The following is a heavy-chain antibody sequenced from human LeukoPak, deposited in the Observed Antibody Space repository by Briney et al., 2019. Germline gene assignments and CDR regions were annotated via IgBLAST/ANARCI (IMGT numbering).Heavy chain of an antibody. CDR2: ISGSSSSI. D-gene: IGHD3-3*01. CDR1: GFTFSSYW. V-gene: IGHV3-48*01. Sequence: GGSLRLSCAASGFTFSSYWMNWVRQAPGKGLEWVSYISGSSSSIFYADSVKGRFTISRDNAKNSLYLQMNSLRAEDTAVYYCARDRGGAYDFWSGYYTGYFDYWGQGSLVTVSS. J-gene: IGHJ4*02. CDR3: ARDRGGAYDFWSGYYTGYFDY.